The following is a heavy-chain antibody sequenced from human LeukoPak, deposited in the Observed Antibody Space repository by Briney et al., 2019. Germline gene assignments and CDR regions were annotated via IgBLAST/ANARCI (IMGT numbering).Heavy chain of an antibody. CDR1: SGSISGYY. CDR3: AGGGGSDHQYNWFDP. V-gene: IGHV4-59*01. CDR2: IYSSGTT. D-gene: IGHD2-21*02. Sequence: SETLSLTCTVSSGSISGYYWSWIPESPRKGLEWIGYIYSSGTTNYNPSLKSRVTISVDSSKNQFSLRLNSVTAADTAVYYCAGGGGSDHQYNWFDPWGQGALVLVSS. J-gene: IGHJ5*02.